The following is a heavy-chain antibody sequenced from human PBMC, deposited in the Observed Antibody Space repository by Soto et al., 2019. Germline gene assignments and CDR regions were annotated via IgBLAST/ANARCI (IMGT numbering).Heavy chain of an antibody. CDR3: AREPVGATSTGLDY. J-gene: IGHJ4*02. CDR1: GGSISSGGYY. Sequence: QVQLQESGPGLVKPSQTLSLTCTVSGGSISSGGYYWSWIRQHPGKGLEWIGYIYYSGSTYYNPSLKRRVTISVATSKNQFSLKLSSVTAADTAVYYCAREPVGATSTGLDYWGQGTLVTVSS. D-gene: IGHD1-26*01. CDR2: IYYSGST. V-gene: IGHV4-31*03.